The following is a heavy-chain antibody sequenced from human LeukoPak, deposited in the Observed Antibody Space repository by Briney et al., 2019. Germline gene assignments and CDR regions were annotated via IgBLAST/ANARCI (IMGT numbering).Heavy chain of an antibody. V-gene: IGHV1-8*03. J-gene: IGHJ6*03. CDR2: MNPNSGNT. CDR1: GYTFTSYD. D-gene: IGHD5/OR15-5a*01. CDR3: ARGVLRRIRPYYYYYMDV. Sequence: GASVKVSCKASGYTFTSYDINWVRQATGQGLEWMGWMNPNSGNTGYAQKFQGRVTITRNTSISTAYMELSSLRSEDTAVYYCARGVLRRIRPYYYYYMDVWGKGTTVTVSS.